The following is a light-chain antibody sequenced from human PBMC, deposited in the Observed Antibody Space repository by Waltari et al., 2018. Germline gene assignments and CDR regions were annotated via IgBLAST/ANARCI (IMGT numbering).Light chain of an antibody. CDR2: ATS. CDR1: QDITNA. Sequence: IQMTQSPSSLSGSVGDRVTISCRASQDITNALAWYKHKLGRAPKLLIYATSKLEGGVPARFSGRGSGTTYTLTIDSLQSDDSASYFCQQYFSVPLTFGGGSKIEI. J-gene: IGKJ4*01. CDR3: QQYFSVPLT. V-gene: IGKV1-NL1*01.